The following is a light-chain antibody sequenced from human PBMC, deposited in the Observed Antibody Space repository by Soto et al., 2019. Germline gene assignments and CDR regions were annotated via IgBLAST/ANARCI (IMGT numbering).Light chain of an antibody. J-gene: IGKJ1*01. CDR2: GAS. CDR1: QSVSSN. CDR3: QQYNNWPLT. Sequence: MTQSLSTLSVCPRERASLSCRASQSVSSNLAWYQQNPGQAPRLLIYGASARATGIPARFSGSGSGTEFTLTISSLQPEDFAVYYCQQYNNWPLTFGQGTKVDIK. V-gene: IGKV3-15*01.